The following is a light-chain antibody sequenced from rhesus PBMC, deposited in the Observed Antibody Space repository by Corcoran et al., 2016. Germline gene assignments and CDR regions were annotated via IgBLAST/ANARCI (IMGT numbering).Light chain of an antibody. CDR2: KAS. J-gene: IGKJ2*01. CDR3: LQYSSSPYS. Sequence: DIQMTQSPSSLSASVGDTVTITCRASQSISSWLDWYQQKPGKAPKLLIYKASSLQSGVPSRFSGSGSGTDFTLTFSVLQPEDFATYYCLQYSSSPYSFGPGPKVEIK. CDR1: QSISSW. V-gene: IGKV1-22*01.